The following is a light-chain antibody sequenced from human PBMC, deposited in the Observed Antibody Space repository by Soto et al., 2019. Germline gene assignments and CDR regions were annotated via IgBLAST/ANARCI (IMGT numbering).Light chain of an antibody. Sequence: SYELTQPPSVSVAPGKTAKITCGGNNIGSKSVHWYQQKSGQAPVLLISYDSDRPSGIPERFSGSNSGNTATLTISRVEAGDEADYYCHLWDGSTDHRVFGGGTKLTVL. CDR1: NIGSKS. V-gene: IGLV3-21*04. J-gene: IGLJ3*02. CDR2: YDS. CDR3: HLWDGSTDHRV.